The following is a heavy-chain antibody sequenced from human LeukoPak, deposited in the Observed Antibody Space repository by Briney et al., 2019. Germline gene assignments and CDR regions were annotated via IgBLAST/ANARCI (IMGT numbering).Heavy chain of an antibody. CDR2: IYHSGST. Sequence: KPSETLSLTCAVSGYSISSGYYWGWIRQPPGKGLEWIGSIYHSGSTYYNPSLKSRVTISVDTSKNQFSLKLSSVTAADTAVYYCAKDRRVRLGVVVVAATLTVTYYYYMDVWGKGTTVTVSS. V-gene: IGHV4-38-2*02. D-gene: IGHD2-15*01. CDR3: AKDRRVRLGVVVVAATLTVTYYYYMDV. CDR1: GYSISSGYY. J-gene: IGHJ6*03.